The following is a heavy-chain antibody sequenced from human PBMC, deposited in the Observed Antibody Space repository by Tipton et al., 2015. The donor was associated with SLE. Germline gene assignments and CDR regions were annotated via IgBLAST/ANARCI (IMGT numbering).Heavy chain of an antibody. CDR1: GGPISSYY. CDR2: IYYSGST. V-gene: IGHV4-59*12. D-gene: IGHD2-2*01. CDR3: AREREDIVVVPATRPFDY. Sequence: TLSLTCTVSGGPISSYYWSWIRQPPGKGLEWIGYIYYSGSTNYNPSLKSRVTISVDTSKNQFSLKLSSVTAADTAVYYCAREREDIVVVPATRPFDYWGQGTLVPVSS. J-gene: IGHJ4*02.